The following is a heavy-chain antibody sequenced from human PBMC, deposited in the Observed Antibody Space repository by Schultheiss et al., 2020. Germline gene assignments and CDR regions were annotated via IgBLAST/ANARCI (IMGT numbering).Heavy chain of an antibody. CDR1: GFTISSYG. V-gene: IGHV3-48*04. J-gene: IGHJ6*04. CDR2: ISWNSGSI. CDR3: ARASTMGV. Sequence: GGSLRLSCAASGFTISSYGMHWVRQAPGKGLEWVSGISWNSGSIGYADSVKGRFTISRDNAKNSLYLQMNSLRAEDTAVYYCARASTMGVWGKGTTVTVSS.